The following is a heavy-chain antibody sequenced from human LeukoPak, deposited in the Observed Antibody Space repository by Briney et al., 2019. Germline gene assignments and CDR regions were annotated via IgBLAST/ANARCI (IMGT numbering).Heavy chain of an antibody. CDR2: ITRNSETI. Sequence: PGGSLRLSCAASGFTFSGYSLNWVRQAPGKGLEWVSYITRNSETIYYADSVKGRFTISRDNAKNSLYLQMNSLRAEDTAVYYCARPYHYYYDSSGYIWGQGTLVTVSS. CDR3: ARPYHYYYDSSGYI. V-gene: IGHV3-48*04. J-gene: IGHJ4*02. D-gene: IGHD3-22*01. CDR1: GFTFSGYS.